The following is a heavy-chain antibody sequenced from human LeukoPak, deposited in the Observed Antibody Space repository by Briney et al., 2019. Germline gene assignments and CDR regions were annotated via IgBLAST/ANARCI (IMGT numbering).Heavy chain of an antibody. V-gene: IGHV4-34*01. Sequence: PSETLSLTCAVSGGSFSGYYWSWLRQPPGKGLEWIGEINHSGSTNYNPSLKSRVTISVDTSKNQFSLKLSSVTAADTAVYYCAGGLDDYIWGSYRYTRTIPFDYWGQGTLVTVSS. J-gene: IGHJ4*02. CDR3: AGGLDDYIWGSYRYTRTIPFDY. CDR2: INHSGST. D-gene: IGHD3-16*02. CDR1: GGSFSGYY.